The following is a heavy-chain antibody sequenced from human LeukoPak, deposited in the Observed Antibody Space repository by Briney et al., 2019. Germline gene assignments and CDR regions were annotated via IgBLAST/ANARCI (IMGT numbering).Heavy chain of an antibody. D-gene: IGHD5-18*01. J-gene: IGHJ4*02. CDR2: MRQDGSDK. Sequence: GGSLRLSCAVSGFTSSTAWLTWVRQAPGKGLEWVADMRQDGSDKYYVDSVKGRFTISRDNAKNSLYLQMNSLRVEDTAVYYCARLRGQSYGYADYWGQGTLVTVSS. CDR1: GFTSSTAW. V-gene: IGHV3-7*01. CDR3: ARLRGQSYGYADY.